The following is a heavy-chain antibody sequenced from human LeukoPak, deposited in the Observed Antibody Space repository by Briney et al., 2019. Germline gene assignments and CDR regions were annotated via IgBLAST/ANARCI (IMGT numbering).Heavy chain of an antibody. CDR3: ARRGVYNSGSSRFDY. V-gene: IGHV4-34*01. CDR1: GGSFSGYY. Sequence: SETLSLTCAVYGGSFSGYYWTWIRQPPEKGLEWIGEIDHSGSTNYNPSLKSRVTISIDTSKNQFSLRLSSVTAADTAVYYCARRGVYNSGSSRFDYWGQGALVTVSS. D-gene: IGHD3-10*01. CDR2: IDHSGST. J-gene: IGHJ4*02.